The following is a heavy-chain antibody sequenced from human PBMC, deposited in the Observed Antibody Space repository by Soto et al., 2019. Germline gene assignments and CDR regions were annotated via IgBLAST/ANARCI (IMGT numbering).Heavy chain of an antibody. CDR3: AKDATAVNGVWDPFDM. CDR2: VGGSDTDK. J-gene: IGHJ3*02. CDR1: GFTFSAYA. V-gene: IGHV3-23*01. D-gene: IGHD2-8*01. Sequence: ELQLLESGGGVVQPGGSLRLSCAASGFTFSAYAMSWVRQAPGKGLQWVSGVGGSDTDKHYADSVRGRFTVSRDNSKNTRYLQMNSLRADDTAVYYCAKDATAVNGVWDPFDMWGQGTEVTVSS.